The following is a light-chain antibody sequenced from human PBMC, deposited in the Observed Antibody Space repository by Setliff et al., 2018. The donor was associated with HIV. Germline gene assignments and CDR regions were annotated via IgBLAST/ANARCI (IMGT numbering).Light chain of an antibody. V-gene: IGLV2-23*02. CDR1: ISDIGSYNR. J-gene: IGLJ1*01. CDR2: EVN. Sequence: QSALTQPPSVSASPRQSIIISCTGTISDIGSYNRVSWYQQRPGTAPNLIISEVNKRPSGVSNRFSGSKSGNTASLAISGLQADDEADYYCCSYAGSDTFVVFGTGTKVTVL. CDR3: CSYAGSDTFVV.